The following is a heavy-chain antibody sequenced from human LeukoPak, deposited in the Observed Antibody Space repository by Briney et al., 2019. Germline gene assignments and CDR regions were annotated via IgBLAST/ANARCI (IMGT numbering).Heavy chain of an antibody. Sequence: PGGSLRLSCAASGFTFSDYYMSGIRQAPGKGLEWIGSIYHSGSTHYKPSLKSRVTISVDTSKNQFSLKLSSVTAADTAVYYCARVTTGGSYYMGVWGKGTTVTVSS. CDR1: GFTFSDYY. CDR3: ARVTTGGSYYMGV. J-gene: IGHJ6*03. V-gene: IGHV4-38-2*01. CDR2: IYHSGST. D-gene: IGHD1-1*01.